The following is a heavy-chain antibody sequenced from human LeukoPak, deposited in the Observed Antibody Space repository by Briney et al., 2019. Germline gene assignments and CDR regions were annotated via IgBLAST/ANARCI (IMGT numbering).Heavy chain of an antibody. CDR3: THDTSGYYSLHS. J-gene: IGHJ4*02. Sequence: KTGGSLRLSCAASGLTFRDAWMSWVCQAPGKGLEWVGRIKSLAAGGTTDYAAPVRGRFTISRVDSKNTVYLQMNSLKTEDTAVYYCTHDTSGYYSLHSWGQGTLVTVSS. CDR2: IKSLAAGGTT. V-gene: IGHV3-15*01. CDR1: GLTFRDAW. D-gene: IGHD3-22*01.